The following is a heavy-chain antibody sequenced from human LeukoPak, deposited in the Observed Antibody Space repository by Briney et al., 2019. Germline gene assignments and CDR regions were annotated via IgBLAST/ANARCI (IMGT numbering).Heavy chain of an antibody. CDR1: GFTFSNYA. D-gene: IGHD3-3*01. CDR2: ISRSGGST. Sequence: GGSLRLSCAASGFTFSNYAMNWVRQAPGKGLEWVSSISRSGGSTFYADSVKGRFTISRDNSENTLYLQMNSLRAEGTAVYYCAKAPRFGDHATEYYYYYMDVWGKGTTVTVSS. CDR3: AKAPRFGDHATEYYYYYMDV. V-gene: IGHV3-23*01. J-gene: IGHJ6*03.